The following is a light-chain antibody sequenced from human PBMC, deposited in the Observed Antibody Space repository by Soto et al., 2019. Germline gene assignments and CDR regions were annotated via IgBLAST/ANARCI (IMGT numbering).Light chain of an antibody. CDR3: QQTYSAPLT. V-gene: IGKV1-39*01. J-gene: IGKJ4*01. Sequence: DIQMTQSPFSLPASVGDIVNITCRASQSMSNYLNWYQQKPGRAPSLMIHGASSLQGGVPSRFSGRGSWIDFSPTISSLQPEDFTTYYCQQTYSAPLTFGGGTKVEI. CDR1: QSMSNY. CDR2: GAS.